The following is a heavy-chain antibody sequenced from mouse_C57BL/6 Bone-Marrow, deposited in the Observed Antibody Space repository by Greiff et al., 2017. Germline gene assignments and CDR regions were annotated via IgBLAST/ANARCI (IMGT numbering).Heavy chain of an antibody. D-gene: IGHD1-1*01. CDR2: ISSGGSYT. J-gene: IGHJ1*03. CDR3: ARHEELMCITTVVAFYWYFDV. CDR1: GFTFSSYG. V-gene: IGHV5-6*01. Sequence: EVNLVESGGDLVKPGGSLKLSCAASGFTFSSYGMSWVRQTPDKRLEWVATISSGGSYTYYPDSVKGRFTISRDNAKNTLYLQMSSLKSEDTAMYYCARHEELMCITTVVAFYWYFDVWGTGTTVTVSS.